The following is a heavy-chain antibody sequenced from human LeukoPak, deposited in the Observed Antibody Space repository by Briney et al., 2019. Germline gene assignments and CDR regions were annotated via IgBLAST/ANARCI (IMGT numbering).Heavy chain of an antibody. Sequence: GGSLRLSCAASGFTFSSYVMHWVRQAPGKGLEWVAIISYDGSNEYYADSVKGRFTISGDSSKNTLHMLMNMLRAADTTVYDCARDKGTSYLSSFTYWGQATLVTVSS. CDR2: ISYDGSNE. D-gene: IGHD6-6*01. CDR3: ARDKGTSYLSSFTY. CDR1: GFTFSSYV. V-gene: IGHV3-30*04. J-gene: IGHJ4*02.